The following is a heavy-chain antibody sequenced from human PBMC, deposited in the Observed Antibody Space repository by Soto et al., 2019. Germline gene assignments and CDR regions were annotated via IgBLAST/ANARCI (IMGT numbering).Heavy chain of an antibody. V-gene: IGHV3-23*01. CDR2: ISGSGGST. CDR1: GFTFSSYA. J-gene: IGHJ6*02. D-gene: IGHD5-12*01. CDR3: AKGVATISADYYYYGMDV. Sequence: EVQLLESGGGLVQPGGSLRLSCAASGFTFSSYAMSWVRQAPGKGLEWVSAISGSGGSTYYADSVKGRFTISRDNSKNTLYLQMNSLRAEDTAVYYCAKGVATISADYYYYGMDVWGQGTTVTVSS.